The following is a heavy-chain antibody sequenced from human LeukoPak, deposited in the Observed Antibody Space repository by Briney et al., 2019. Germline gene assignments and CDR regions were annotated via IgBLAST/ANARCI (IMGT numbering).Heavy chain of an antibody. CDR3: ARAPLLDPGVLGYFDY. J-gene: IGHJ4*02. D-gene: IGHD2-8*01. Sequence: PSETLSLTCTVSGGSISSGSYYWSWIRQPAGKGLEWIGRIYTSGSTNYNPSLKSRVTISVDTSKNQFSLKLSSVTAADTAVYYCARAPLLDPGVLGYFDYWGQGTLVTVSS. CDR2: IYTSGST. CDR1: GGSISSGSYY. V-gene: IGHV4-61*02.